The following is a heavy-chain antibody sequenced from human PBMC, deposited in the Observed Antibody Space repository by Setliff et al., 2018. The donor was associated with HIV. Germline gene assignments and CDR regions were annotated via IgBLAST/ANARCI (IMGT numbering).Heavy chain of an antibody. J-gene: IGHJ4*02. CDR1: GFTFSTYS. CDR2: IGGAYDGNT. CDR3: ARDTSRSGWYYFDY. D-gene: IGHD6-19*01. V-gene: IGHV3-23*01. Sequence: GGSLRLSCAASGFTFSTYSMVWVRQAPGKGLEWVSGIGGAYDGNTYHADSVKGRFTIFRENSKNILYLQMSNLRAEDTALYYCARDTSRSGWYYFDYWGQGTLVTVSS.